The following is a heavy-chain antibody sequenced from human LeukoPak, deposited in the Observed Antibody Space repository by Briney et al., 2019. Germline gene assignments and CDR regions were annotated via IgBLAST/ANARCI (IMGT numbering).Heavy chain of an antibody. CDR2: ISYDGSNK. Sequence: GRSLRLSCAASGFTFSSYAMHCVRQAPGKGLEWVAVISYDGSNKYYADSVKGRFTISRDNSKNTLYLQMNSLRAEDTAVYYCAREVIEWELGSDYWGQGTLVTVSS. CDR1: GFTFSSYA. D-gene: IGHD1-26*01. CDR3: AREVIEWELGSDY. V-gene: IGHV3-30-3*01. J-gene: IGHJ4*02.